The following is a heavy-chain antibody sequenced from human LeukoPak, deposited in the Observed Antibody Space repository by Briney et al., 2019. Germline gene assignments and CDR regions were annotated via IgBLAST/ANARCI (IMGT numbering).Heavy chain of an antibody. V-gene: IGHV3-48*03. D-gene: IGHD4-23*01. CDR1: GFTFSSYE. CDR2: ISSSGSTI. CDR3: ARDYGGSSSFDY. J-gene: IGHJ4*02. Sequence: GGSLRLSCAASGFTFSSYEMHWVRQAPGKGLEGVSYISSSGSTIYYADSVKGRFTISRDNAKNSLYLQMNSLRAEDKAVYYCARDYGGSSSFDYWGQGTLVTVSS.